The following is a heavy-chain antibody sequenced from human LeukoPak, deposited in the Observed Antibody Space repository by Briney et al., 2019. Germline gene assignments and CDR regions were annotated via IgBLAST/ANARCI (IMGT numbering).Heavy chain of an antibody. CDR3: ASIDSSGWYSNFDY. J-gene: IGHJ4*02. Sequence: GGSLRLSCAASGFTFSDYYMSWIRQAPGKGLEWVSYISSSGSTIYYADSVKGRFTISRDNAKNSLYLQMNSLRAEDTAVYYCASIDSSGWYSNFDYWGQGTLVTVSS. CDR2: ISSSGSTI. V-gene: IGHV3-11*01. D-gene: IGHD6-19*01. CDR1: GFTFSDYY.